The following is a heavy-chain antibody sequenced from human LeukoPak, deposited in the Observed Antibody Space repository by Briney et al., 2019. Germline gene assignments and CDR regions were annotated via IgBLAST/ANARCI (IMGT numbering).Heavy chain of an antibody. CDR3: ARSHYDSSGYSYYYYGMDV. Sequence: GESLQISCKGSGYSFTSYWIGWVRQMPGKGLEWMGIIYPGDSDTRYSPSFQGQVTISADKSISTAYLQWSSLKAPDTAMYYCARSHYDSSGYSYYYYGMDVWGQGTTVTVSS. V-gene: IGHV5-51*01. J-gene: IGHJ6*02. CDR2: IYPGDSDT. D-gene: IGHD3-22*01. CDR1: GYSFTSYW.